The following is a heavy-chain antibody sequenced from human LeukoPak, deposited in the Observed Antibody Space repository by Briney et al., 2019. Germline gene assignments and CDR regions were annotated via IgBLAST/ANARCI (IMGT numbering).Heavy chain of an antibody. J-gene: IGHJ3*02. CDR3: ARYTYGFLGLRGPRHGFDI. CDR1: GGSFSGYY. V-gene: IGHV4-34*01. Sequence: PSETLSLTCAIYGGSFSGYYWSWIRQPPGKGLEWIGEINHSGTTDYNPSLKSRVTISVDTSKNQFSLKLNSVTAADTAVYYCARYTYGFLGLRGPRHGFDIWGQGTMVTVSS. CDR2: INHSGTT. D-gene: IGHD5-18*01.